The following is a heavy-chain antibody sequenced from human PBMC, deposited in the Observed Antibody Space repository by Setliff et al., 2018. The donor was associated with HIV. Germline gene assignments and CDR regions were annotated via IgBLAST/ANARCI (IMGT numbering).Heavy chain of an antibody. V-gene: IGHV4-59*11. CDR1: GGSISSHC. CDR2: IYARGSI. D-gene: IGHD3-22*01. J-gene: IGHJ4*02. Sequence: PSETLSLTCTVSGGSISSHCWSWIRQSPGKALEWIGYIYARGSIIYNPSLKSRVSISVDTSKKQFSLKLSSVSAADTAVYYCARAADYHDSSGYWAPPRYFDYWGQGTLVTVSS. CDR3: ARAADYHDSSGYWAPPRYFDY.